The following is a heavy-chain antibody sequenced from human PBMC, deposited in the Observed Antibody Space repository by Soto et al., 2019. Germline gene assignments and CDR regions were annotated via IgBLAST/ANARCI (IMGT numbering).Heavy chain of an antibody. CDR2: IYHSGST. V-gene: IGHV4-38-2*01. CDR3: ARVRGYGMEV. CDR1: VYSISSGYY. D-gene: IGHD3-10*01. J-gene: IGHJ6*02. Sequence: SETLSLTCAVSVYSISSGYYWGWIRQPPGKGLEWIGSIYHSGSTYNNPSLKSRVTISVDTSKNQFSLKLSSVTAADTAVYYCARVRGYGMEVWGQGTTVTVSS.